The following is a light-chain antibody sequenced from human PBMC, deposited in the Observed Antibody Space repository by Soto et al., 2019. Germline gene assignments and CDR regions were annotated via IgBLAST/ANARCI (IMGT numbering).Light chain of an antibody. J-gene: IGLJ1*01. CDR2: EVS. V-gene: IGLV2-18*02. Sequence: QSALTQPPSVSGSPGQSVTISCTGTSSDVGSYNRVSWYQQPPGTAPKLMIYEVSNRPSGVTDRFSGSKSGNTASLAISGLQDEDEADYYCSSYSSSSTFYVFGTGTKLTVL. CDR3: SSYSSSSTFYV. CDR1: SSDVGSYNR.